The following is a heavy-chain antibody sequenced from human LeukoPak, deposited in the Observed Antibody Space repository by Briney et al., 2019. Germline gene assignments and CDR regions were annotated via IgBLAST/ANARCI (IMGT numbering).Heavy chain of an antibody. CDR1: GYTFTSYD. CDR3: AGHPTIVTPGWFDP. Sequence: VASVKVSCKASGYTFTSYDINWVRQATGQGLEWMGWMNPNSGNTGYAQKFQGRVTMTRNTSISTAYMELSSLRSEDTAVYYCAGHPTIVTPGWFDPWGQGTLVTVSS. CDR2: MNPNSGNT. D-gene: IGHD2/OR15-2a*01. J-gene: IGHJ5*02. V-gene: IGHV1-8*01.